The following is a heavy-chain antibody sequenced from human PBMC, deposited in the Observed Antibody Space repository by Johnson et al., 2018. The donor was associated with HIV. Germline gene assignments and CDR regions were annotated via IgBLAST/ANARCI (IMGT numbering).Heavy chain of an antibody. D-gene: IGHD4-23*01. V-gene: IGHV3-20*04. Sequence: VESGGGVVRPGGSLRLSCAASGFTFDDFGMGWVRQAPGKGLEWVSGINWNGGRTGYADSVKGRFTISRDNAKNSLYLQMNSLRAEDTAVYYCAREGTVAYGGAFDIWGQGTMVTVSS. CDR1: GFTFDDFG. J-gene: IGHJ3*02. CDR2: INWNGGRT. CDR3: AREGTVAYGGAFDI.